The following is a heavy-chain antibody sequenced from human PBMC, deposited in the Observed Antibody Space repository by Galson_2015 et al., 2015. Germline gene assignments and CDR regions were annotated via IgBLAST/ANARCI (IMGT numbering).Heavy chain of an antibody. CDR3: AREVDGGYYPTYYYYGMDV. Sequence: SVKVSCKASGGTFSSYAISWVRQAPGQGLEWMGGIIPIFGTANYTQKFQGRVTITADESTSTAYMELSSLRSEDTAVYYCAREVDGGYYPTYYYYGMDVWGQGTTVTVSS. J-gene: IGHJ6*02. CDR1: GGTFSSYA. D-gene: IGHD3-22*01. V-gene: IGHV1-69*13. CDR2: IIPIFGTA.